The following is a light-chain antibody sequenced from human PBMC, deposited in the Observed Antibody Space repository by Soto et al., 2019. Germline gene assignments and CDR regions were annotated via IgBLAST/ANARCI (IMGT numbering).Light chain of an antibody. V-gene: IGLV2-23*01. J-gene: IGLJ1*01. Sequence: QSVLTQPASVSGSPGQSITISCTGTSSDVGSYNLVSWYQQHPGKAPKLMIYEGSKRPSGVSNRFSGSESGNTASLTISGLQAEDEADYYCFSYAGSSIYVFGTGTKVTVL. CDR2: EGS. CDR1: SSDVGSYNL. CDR3: FSYAGSSIYV.